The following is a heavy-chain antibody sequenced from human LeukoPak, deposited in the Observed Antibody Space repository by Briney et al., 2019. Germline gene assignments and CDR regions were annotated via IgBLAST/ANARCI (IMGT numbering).Heavy chain of an antibody. Sequence: GESLKISCKGSGYSFSNYWIGWVRQMPGKGLEWMGIIYPGDSDTRYSPSFQGQVTISADKSISTAYLQWSSLKASDTAMYYCARHIPITMVRGVITYYYYYMDVWGKGTTVTVSS. CDR1: GYSFSNYW. D-gene: IGHD3-10*01. CDR3: ARHIPITMVRGVITYYYYYMDV. J-gene: IGHJ6*03. V-gene: IGHV5-51*01. CDR2: IYPGDSDT.